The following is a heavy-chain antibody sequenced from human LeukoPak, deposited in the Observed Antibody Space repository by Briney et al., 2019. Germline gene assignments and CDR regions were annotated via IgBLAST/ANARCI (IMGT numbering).Heavy chain of an antibody. D-gene: IGHD4-11*01. CDR2: ISSSSSYI. Sequence: PVGSLRPSCAASGFTFSSYSINWVRQAPGKGLKWVSSISSSSSYIYYADSVKGRFTISRDNAKISLYLQMNSLRAEDTAVYYCARDPVWTVTIAYWGQGTLVTVSS. V-gene: IGHV3-21*01. J-gene: IGHJ4*02. CDR1: GFTFSSYS. CDR3: ARDPVWTVTIAY.